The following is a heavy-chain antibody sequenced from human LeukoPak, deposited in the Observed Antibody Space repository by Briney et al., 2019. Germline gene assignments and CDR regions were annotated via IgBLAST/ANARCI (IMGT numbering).Heavy chain of an antibody. Sequence: ASVKVSCKASGYTFTSYAMHWVRQASGQRLEWMGWINAGNGNTKYSQKFQGRVTITRDTSASTAYMEQSSLRSEDTAVYYCARDRVGYDFWSGYYWWGQGTLVTVSS. V-gene: IGHV1-3*01. CDR2: INAGNGNT. CDR3: ARDRVGYDFWSGYYW. D-gene: IGHD3-3*01. J-gene: IGHJ4*02. CDR1: GYTFTSYA.